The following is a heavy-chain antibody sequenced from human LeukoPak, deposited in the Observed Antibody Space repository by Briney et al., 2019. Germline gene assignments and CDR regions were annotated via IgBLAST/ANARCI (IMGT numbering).Heavy chain of an antibody. CDR3: AKDMSYGDYGAFDY. CDR2: ISWNSGSI. CDR1: GFTFDDYA. J-gene: IGHJ4*02. D-gene: IGHD4-17*01. Sequence: PGRSLRLSCAASGFTFDDYATHWVRQAPGKGLEWVSGISWNSGSIGYADSVKGRFTISRDNAKNSLYLQMNSLRAEDTALYYCAKDMSYGDYGAFDYWGQGTLVTVSS. V-gene: IGHV3-9*01.